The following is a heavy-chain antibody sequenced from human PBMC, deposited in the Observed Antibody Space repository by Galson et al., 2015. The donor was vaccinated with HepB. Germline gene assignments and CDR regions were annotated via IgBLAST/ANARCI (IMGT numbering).Heavy chain of an antibody. Sequence: ETLSLTCAVYGGSFSGYYWSWIRQPPGKGLEWIGEINHSGSTNYNPSLKSRVTISVDTSKNQFSLKLSSVTAADTAVYYCARGRDIVVVVAATPSIAYFDYWGQGTLVTVSS. V-gene: IGHV4-34*01. CDR1: GGSFSGYY. CDR2: INHSGST. J-gene: IGHJ4*02. D-gene: IGHD2-15*01. CDR3: ARGRDIVVVVAATPSIAYFDY.